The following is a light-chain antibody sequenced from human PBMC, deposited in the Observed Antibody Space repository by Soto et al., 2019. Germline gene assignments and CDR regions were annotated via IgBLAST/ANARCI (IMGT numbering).Light chain of an antibody. V-gene: IGLV2-14*01. CDR1: SSDVGGYNS. CDR3: SSYTSISTRVL. Sequence: QSALTQPASVSGSPGQSITISCTGTSSDVGGYNSVSWYQKHPGKAPKLMIYEVRNRPSGVSSRFSASKSGNTASLTISGLQAEEEADYYCSSYTSISTRVLFGGGTKLTVL. CDR2: EVR. J-gene: IGLJ2*01.